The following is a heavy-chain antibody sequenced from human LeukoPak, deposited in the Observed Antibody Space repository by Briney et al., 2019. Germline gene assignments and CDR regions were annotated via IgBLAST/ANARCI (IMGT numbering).Heavy chain of an antibody. D-gene: IGHD6-19*01. V-gene: IGHV3-30*18. Sequence: GGSLRLSCAPSGFTFSSYAMHWVSQAPGKGLEWVAVISYDGSNKYYADSVKGRFTISRDNSKNTLYLQMNSLRAEDTAVYYCAKDSYQYSSATNWGQGTLVTVSS. CDR3: AKDSYQYSSATN. CDR2: ISYDGSNK. CDR1: GFTFSSYA. J-gene: IGHJ4*02.